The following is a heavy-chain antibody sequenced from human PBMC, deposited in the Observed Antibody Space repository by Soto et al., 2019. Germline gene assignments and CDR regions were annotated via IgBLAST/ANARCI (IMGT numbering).Heavy chain of an antibody. D-gene: IGHD3-16*02. V-gene: IGHV3-15*01. Sequence: EVQLMESGGGLVNPGGSLRLSCVASGFPFSYSWMSWVRQAPGKGLEWVARIKSETDGGTTDYAAPVEGRFTISRDDSKNTLDLQMNSLKTEDTAVYYCVIYDYIWGTYRVRWGYWGQGTLVTVSS. CDR1: GFPFSYSW. CDR2: IKSETDGGTT. CDR3: VIYDYIWGTYRVRWGY. J-gene: IGHJ4*02.